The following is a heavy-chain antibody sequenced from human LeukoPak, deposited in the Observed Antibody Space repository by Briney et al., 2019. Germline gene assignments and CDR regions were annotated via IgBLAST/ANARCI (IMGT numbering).Heavy chain of an antibody. V-gene: IGHV3-30*04. J-gene: IGHJ4*02. Sequence: GGSLRLSCAASGFTFSSYAMHWVRQAPGKGLEWVAVISYDGSNKYYADSVKGRFTISRDNAKNSLYLQMNSLRAEDTAVYYCAREVGATYFDYWGQGTLVTVSS. CDR3: AREVGATYFDY. D-gene: IGHD1-26*01. CDR2: ISYDGSNK. CDR1: GFTFSSYA.